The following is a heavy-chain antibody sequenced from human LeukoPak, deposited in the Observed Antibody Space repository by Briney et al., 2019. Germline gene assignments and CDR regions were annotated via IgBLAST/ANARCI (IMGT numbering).Heavy chain of an antibody. J-gene: IGHJ4*02. CDR3: ARDPTLTYYYDSSGYSTTGDY. CDR1: GGSISSSNW. D-gene: IGHD3-22*01. Sequence: SETLSLTCAVSGGSISSSNWWSWVRQPPGKGLEWIGEIYHSGSTNYNPSLKSRVTISVDKSKNQFSLKLSSVTAADTAVYYCARDPTLTYYYDSSGYSTTGDYWGQGTLVTVSS. CDR2: IYHSGST. V-gene: IGHV4-4*02.